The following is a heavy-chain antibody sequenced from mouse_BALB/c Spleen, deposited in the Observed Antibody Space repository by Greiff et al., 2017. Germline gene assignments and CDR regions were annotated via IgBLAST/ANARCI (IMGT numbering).Heavy chain of an antibody. Sequence: EVKVVESGGGLVKPGGSLKLSCAASGFTFSSYAMSWVRQTPEKRLEWVASISSGGSTYYPDSVKGRFTISRDNARNILYLQMSSLRSEDTAMYYCARGQGYYYGSSYYFDYWGQGTTLTVSS. CDR1: GFTFSSYA. CDR2: ISSGGST. V-gene: IGHV5-6-5*01. D-gene: IGHD1-1*01. J-gene: IGHJ2*01. CDR3: ARGQGYYYGSSYYFDY.